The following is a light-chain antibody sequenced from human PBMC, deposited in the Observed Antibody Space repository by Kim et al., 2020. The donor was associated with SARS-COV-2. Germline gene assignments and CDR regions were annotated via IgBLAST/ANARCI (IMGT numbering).Light chain of an antibody. CDR2: ATS. Sequence: PGESAPPCCRASQGVSNYLAWYQKQSRQATRLLIYATSTRATGIPASFSASGSGTEFILTISRLQYEDFGTYYCQQYYHRRTFGQGTKVDIK. CDR1: QGVSNY. J-gene: IGKJ1*01. CDR3: QQYYHRRT. V-gene: IGKV3-15*01.